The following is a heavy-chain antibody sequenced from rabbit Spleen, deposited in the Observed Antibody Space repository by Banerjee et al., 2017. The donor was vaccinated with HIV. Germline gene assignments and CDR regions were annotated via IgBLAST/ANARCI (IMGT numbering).Heavy chain of an antibody. J-gene: IGHJ2*01. CDR1: GFSFSSNW. Sequence: LEESGGGLVKPGGTLTLTCTVSGFSFSSNWICRVRQAPGKGLEWIACIDTNDADTDYANWPKGRFTISKTSSTTVTLQMTSLTAADTATYFCARNYVNAFDPWVPGTLVTVS. D-gene: IGHD1-1*01. V-gene: IGHV1S45*01. CDR3: ARNYVNAFDP. CDR2: IDTNDADT.